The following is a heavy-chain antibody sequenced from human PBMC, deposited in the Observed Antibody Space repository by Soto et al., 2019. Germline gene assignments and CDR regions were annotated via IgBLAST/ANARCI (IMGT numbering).Heavy chain of an antibody. Sequence: SETLSLTCAVSSGSISSSNWWSWVRQPPGKGLEWIGEIYHSGSTNYNPSLKSRVTISVDKSKNQFSLKLSSVTAADTAVYYCASCYGDYRYYYYMDVWGKGTTVTVSS. D-gene: IGHD4-17*01. CDR2: IYHSGST. CDR1: SGSISSSNW. J-gene: IGHJ6*03. V-gene: IGHV4-4*02. CDR3: ASCYGDYRYYYYMDV.